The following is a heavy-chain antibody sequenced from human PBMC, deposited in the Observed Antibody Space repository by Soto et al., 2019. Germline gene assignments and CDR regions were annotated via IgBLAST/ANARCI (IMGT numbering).Heavy chain of an antibody. J-gene: IGHJ3*02. CDR2: INAGNGNT. V-gene: IGHV1-3*01. CDR3: ASDSSGWPHDAFDI. Sequence: QVQLVQSGAEVKKPGASVKVSCKASGYTFTSYAMHWVRQAPGQRLEWMGWINAGNGNTKYSQKFQGRVTIARDTSASTAYMELSSLRSEDTAVYYCASDSSGWPHDAFDIWGQGTMVTVSS. D-gene: IGHD6-19*01. CDR1: GYTFTSYA.